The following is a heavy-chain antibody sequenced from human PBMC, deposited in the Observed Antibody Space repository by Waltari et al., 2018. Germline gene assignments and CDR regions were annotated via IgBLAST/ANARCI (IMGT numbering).Heavy chain of an antibody. CDR3: ARGGGPYDAFDI. CDR2: INHSGST. Sequence: QVQLQQWGAGLLKPSETLSLTCAVYGGSFSGYYWSWIRQPPGKGLEWIGEINHSGSTNYNPSLKSLVTISVDTSKNQFSLKLSSVTAADTAVYYCARGGGPYDAFDIWGQGTMVTVSS. J-gene: IGHJ3*02. D-gene: IGHD3-16*01. V-gene: IGHV4-34*01. CDR1: GGSFSGYY.